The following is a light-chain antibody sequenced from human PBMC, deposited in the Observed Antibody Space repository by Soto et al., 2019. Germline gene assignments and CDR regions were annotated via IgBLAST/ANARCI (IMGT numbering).Light chain of an antibody. CDR2: GAS. CDR1: QTVSSSY. V-gene: IGKV3-20*01. CDR3: QQYGPSPMYT. Sequence: EIVLTQSPGTLSLSPGERATLSCRASQTVSSSYLAWYQQKPGQAPRLLIYGASTRATGIPGRFSGSASGTDFTLTISRLVPEDFAVYYCQQYGPSPMYTFGQGTNLEIK. J-gene: IGKJ2*01.